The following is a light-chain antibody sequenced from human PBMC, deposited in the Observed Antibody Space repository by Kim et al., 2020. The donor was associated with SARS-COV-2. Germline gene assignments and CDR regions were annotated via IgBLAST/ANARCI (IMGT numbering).Light chain of an antibody. CDR2: QAS. V-gene: IGKV1-5*03. CDR1: QTISIW. Sequence: DIQMTQSPSTLSASVGDRVTITCRASQTISIWLAWYQQKPGKAPKLLIHQASSLQSGVPSRFSGSGSGTEFTLTISNLQPDDFATYYRQQYSSFSTFGQGTKVDIK. CDR3: QQYSSFST. J-gene: IGKJ1*01.